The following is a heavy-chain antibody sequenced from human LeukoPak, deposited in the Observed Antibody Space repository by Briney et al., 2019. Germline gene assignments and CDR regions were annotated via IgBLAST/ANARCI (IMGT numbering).Heavy chain of an antibody. J-gene: IGHJ6*03. CDR3: ARDGADTAILYYYYMDV. CDR2: ISYDGSNK. Sequence: GGSLRLSCAASGFTFSSYAMHWVRQAPGKGLEWVAVISYDGSNKYYADSVKGRFTISRDNSKNTLYLQMNSLRAEDTAVYYCARDGADTAILYYYYMDVWGKGTTVTVSS. CDR1: GFTFSSYA. D-gene: IGHD5-18*01. V-gene: IGHV3-30-3*01.